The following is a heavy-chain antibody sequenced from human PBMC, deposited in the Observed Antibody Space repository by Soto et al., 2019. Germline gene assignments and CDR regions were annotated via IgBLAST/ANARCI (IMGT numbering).Heavy chain of an antibody. J-gene: IGHJ6*02. CDR3: ASGVRGQRYYYGMDV. CDR2: INPNSGGT. D-gene: IGHD3-10*01. V-gene: IGHV1-2*04. Sequence: ASVKVSCKASGYTFTGYYMHWVRQAPGQGLEWMGWINPNSGGTNYAQKFQGWVTMTRDTSISTAYMELSRLRSDDTAVYYCASGVRGQRYYYGMDVWGQGTTVTVSS. CDR1: GYTFTGYY.